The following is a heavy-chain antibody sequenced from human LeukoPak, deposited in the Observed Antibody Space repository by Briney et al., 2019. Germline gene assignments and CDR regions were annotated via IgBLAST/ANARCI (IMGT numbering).Heavy chain of an antibody. J-gene: IGHJ4*02. Sequence: SETLSLTCTVSGGSVDSGSYYWGWIRQSPGKGLEWIGSIYYSGDTYYNPSLKSRVTISVDTSKNQFSLKLSSVTAADTAVYYCARGAHGDYVPIDYWGQGTLVTVSS. CDR2: IYYSGDT. V-gene: IGHV4-39*07. CDR3: ARGAHGDYVPIDY. D-gene: IGHD4-17*01. CDR1: GGSVDSGSYY.